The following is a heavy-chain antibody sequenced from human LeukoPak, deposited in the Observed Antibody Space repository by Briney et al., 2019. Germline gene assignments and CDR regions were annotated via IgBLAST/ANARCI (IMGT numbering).Heavy chain of an antibody. Sequence: ASVKVSCKAPGYTFSIYGVSWVRQAPGQGLECVAWISAYNGNTNYAQKFQGRVTMTTDTSTTTAYMELRSLRSDDTAVYYCARGGYSYGYMGYFDYWGQGTLVTVSS. CDR1: GYTFSIYG. D-gene: IGHD5-18*01. V-gene: IGHV1-18*01. J-gene: IGHJ4*02. CDR3: ARGGYSYGYMGYFDY. CDR2: ISAYNGNT.